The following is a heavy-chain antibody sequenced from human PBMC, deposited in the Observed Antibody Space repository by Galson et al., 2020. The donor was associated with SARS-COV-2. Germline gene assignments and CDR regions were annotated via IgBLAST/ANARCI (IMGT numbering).Heavy chain of an antibody. Sequence: SQTLSLTCTVSGGSISSYYWSWIRQPPGKGLAWTGYIYYSRSTNYNPSLKSRVTISVDTSKNQFSLKLSSVTAADTAVYYCARGGTGSYCGGDCYSLWFDPWGQGTLVTVSS. D-gene: IGHD2-21*02. J-gene: IGHJ5*02. CDR1: GGSISSYY. CDR3: ARGGTGSYCGGDCYSLWFDP. V-gene: IGHV4-59*01. CDR2: IYYSRST.